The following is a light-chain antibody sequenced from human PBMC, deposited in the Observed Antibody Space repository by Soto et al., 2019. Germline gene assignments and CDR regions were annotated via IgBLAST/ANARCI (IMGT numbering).Light chain of an antibody. J-gene: IGKJ2*01. CDR1: QDISNY. CDR2: AAS. V-gene: IGKV1-33*01. CDR3: QQSDNFPYT. Sequence: DIQMTQSPSSLSASVGDRVTIICQASQDISNYLDWYQQKPGKAPKLLIYAASNLQTGVTSRFSGSGSGTDFTLSISNLQPEDIATYYCQQSDNFPYTFGQGTKLEIK.